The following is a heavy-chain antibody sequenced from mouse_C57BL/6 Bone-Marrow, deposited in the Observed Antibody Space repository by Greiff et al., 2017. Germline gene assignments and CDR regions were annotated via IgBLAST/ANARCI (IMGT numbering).Heavy chain of an antibody. D-gene: IGHD2-1*01. J-gene: IGHJ3*01. CDR1: GFNIKDDY. CDR2: IDPENGDT. CDR3: TPIYYGNWVGFAY. V-gene: IGHV14-4*01. Sequence: EVQLQQSGAELVRPGASVKLSCTASGFNIKDDYMHWVKQRPEQGLEWIGWIDPENGDTEYASKFQGKATITADTSSNTAYLQLSSLTSEDTAVYYCTPIYYGNWVGFAYWGQGTLVTVSA.